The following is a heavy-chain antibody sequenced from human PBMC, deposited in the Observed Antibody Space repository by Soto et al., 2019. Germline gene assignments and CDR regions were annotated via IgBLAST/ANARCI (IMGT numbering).Heavy chain of an antibody. CDR3: ARAPLLIRDPLLDGDY. CDR2: ISSSGSTI. J-gene: IGHJ4*02. V-gene: IGHV3-11*01. CDR1: GFSFSDYY. D-gene: IGHD1-26*01. Sequence: QVQLVESGGGLVKPGGSLRLSCAASGFSFSDYYMSWIRQAPGKGLEWVSYISSSGSTIYYADSVKGRFTISRDNAKNSLYLQMNSLRAEDTAVYYCARAPLLIRDPLLDGDYWGQGTLVTVSS.